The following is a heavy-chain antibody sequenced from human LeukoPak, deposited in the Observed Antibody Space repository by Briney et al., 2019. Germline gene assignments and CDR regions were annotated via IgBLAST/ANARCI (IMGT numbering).Heavy chain of an antibody. J-gene: IGHJ2*01. CDR1: GYY. CDR2: INPNSGGT. CDR3: ARGKSATAPDSNWYLDL. Sequence: ASVKVSCKASGYYMHWVRQAPGQGLEWMGWINPNSGGTKYAQKFQGRVTMTRDMSISTAYMELSRLRSDDTAVYYCARGKSATAPDSNWYLDLWGRGTLVTVSS. V-gene: IGHV1-2*02. D-gene: IGHD6-13*01.